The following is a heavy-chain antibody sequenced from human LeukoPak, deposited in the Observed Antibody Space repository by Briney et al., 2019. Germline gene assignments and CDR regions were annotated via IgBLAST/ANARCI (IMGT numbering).Heavy chain of an antibody. Sequence: GESLKISCKGSGYIFNVYWIGWVRQMPGKGLEWMGIIYPNDFDTRYSPSFQGQVTISADKSINTAYLQWSSLKASDTAMYYCARQDGSATYYFDYWGQGTLVTVSS. D-gene: IGHD3-10*01. CDR1: GYIFNVYW. CDR2: IYPNDFDT. V-gene: IGHV5-51*01. CDR3: ARQDGSATYYFDY. J-gene: IGHJ4*02.